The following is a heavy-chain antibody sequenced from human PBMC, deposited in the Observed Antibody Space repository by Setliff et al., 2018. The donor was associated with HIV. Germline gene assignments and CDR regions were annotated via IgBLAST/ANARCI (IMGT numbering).Heavy chain of an antibody. CDR3: ARKATTYYYFYYLDV. J-gene: IGHJ6*03. CDR2: ISHSGGT. CDR1: GTSLSEYY. Sequence: SETLSLTCAVYGTSLSEYYWSWIRQPPGKGLEWIGEISHSGGTNYKPSLKSRVTISVDTSKNQYSLKLSSVTAADTAVYYCARKATTYYYFYYLDVWGKGTTVTVSS. D-gene: IGHD1-1*01. V-gene: IGHV4-34*01.